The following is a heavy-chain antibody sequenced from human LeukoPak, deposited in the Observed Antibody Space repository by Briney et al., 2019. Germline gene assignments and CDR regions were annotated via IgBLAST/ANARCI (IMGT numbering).Heavy chain of an antibody. D-gene: IGHD2-15*01. V-gene: IGHV3-72*01. Sequence: GGSLRLSCEASGFTFSDHYMDWVGQAPGKGLEWVGRIRNKANSYTTKYAASVAGRFTISRDDSKNSLYLQMSSLKTEDTAVYYCARGHCTGGSCYLGLSWGQGTLITVSS. CDR1: GFTFSDHY. CDR2: IRNKANSYTT. J-gene: IGHJ5*02. CDR3: ARGHCTGGSCYLGLS.